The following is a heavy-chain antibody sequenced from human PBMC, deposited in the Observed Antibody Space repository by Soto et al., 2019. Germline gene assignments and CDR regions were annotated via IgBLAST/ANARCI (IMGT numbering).Heavy chain of an antibody. D-gene: IGHD2-2*01. CDR2: ISGSGGST. J-gene: IGHJ6*02. CDR3: AKVVVPAAIGGVYYYYGMDV. CDR1: GFLFTSYA. V-gene: IGHV3-23*01. Sequence: QPGGSLRLSCEASGFLFTSYAVSWVRQAPGKGLEWVSAISGSGGSTYYADSVKGRFTISRDNSKNTLYLQMNSLRAEDTAVYYCAKVVVPAAIGGVYYYYGMDVWGQGTTVTVSS.